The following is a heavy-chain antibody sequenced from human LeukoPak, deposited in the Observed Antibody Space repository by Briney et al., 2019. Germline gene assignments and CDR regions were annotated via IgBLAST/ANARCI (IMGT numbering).Heavy chain of an antibody. CDR2: INPTGTRT. CDR1: GYTFINNW. D-gene: IGHD5-18*01. V-gene: IGHV1-46*01. J-gene: IGHJ4*02. CDR3: AKRIQSAMATGY. Sequence: ASVKVSCKASGYTFINNWMHWVRQAPGQGLEWIGLINPTGTRTGYAQKFQGRVTMTRDMSTSTDYMELSSLRSEDTAIYYCAKRIQSAMATGYWGQGTLVTVSS.